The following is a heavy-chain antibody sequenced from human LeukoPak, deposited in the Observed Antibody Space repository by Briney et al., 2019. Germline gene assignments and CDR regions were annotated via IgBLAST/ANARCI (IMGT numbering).Heavy chain of an antibody. CDR3: AKDSTLQQLERRLDY. V-gene: IGHV3-30-3*01. J-gene: IGHJ4*02. CDR2: ISYDGSNK. D-gene: IGHD1-1*01. Sequence: GGSLRLSCAASGFTFSSYAMHWVRQAPGKGLEWVAVISYDGSNKYYADSVKGRFTISRDNSKNTLYLQMNSLRAEDTAVYYCAKDSTLQQLERRLDYWGQGTLVTVSS. CDR1: GFTFSSYA.